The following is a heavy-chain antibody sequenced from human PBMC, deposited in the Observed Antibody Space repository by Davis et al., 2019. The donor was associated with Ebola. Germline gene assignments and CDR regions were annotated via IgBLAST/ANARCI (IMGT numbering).Heavy chain of an antibody. V-gene: IGHV5-51*01. CDR2: IYTGDSDT. CDR1: GYSFYQYW. Sequence: GESLKISCKGLGYSFYQYWIGWVRQMPGKGLEWMGIIYTGDSDTRYSPSFRGQVTISADKSIKTAFLQWSSLKASDTAMYYCASLRRTITGMDDGFDIWGQGTMVTVSS. D-gene: IGHD2-8*02. J-gene: IGHJ3*02. CDR3: ASLRRTITGMDDGFDI.